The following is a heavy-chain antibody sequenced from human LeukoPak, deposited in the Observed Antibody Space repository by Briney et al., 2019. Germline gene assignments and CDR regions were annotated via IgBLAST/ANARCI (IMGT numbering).Heavy chain of an antibody. V-gene: IGHV3-23*01. J-gene: IGHJ4*02. CDR2: ISGSGGST. D-gene: IGHD3-3*01. CDR3: AKDSVTIFGVVTYYFDY. Sequence: GGSLRLSCAASGFTFSSYAMSWVRQAPGKGLEWVSAISGSGGSTYYADSVKGRFTISRDNSKNTLYLQMNSLGAEDTAVYYCAKDSVTIFGVVTYYFDYWGQGTLVTVSS. CDR1: GFTFSSYA.